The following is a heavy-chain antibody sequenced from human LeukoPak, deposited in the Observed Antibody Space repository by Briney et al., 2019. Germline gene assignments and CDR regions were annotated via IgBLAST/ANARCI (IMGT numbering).Heavy chain of an antibody. V-gene: IGHV3-13*01. Sequence: GGSLRLSCAVSGFTFSSYDMHWVRQPAGKGLEWVAGISTAGDSYNAGSVKGGFSICRENAKTSWYLQMNSRRAGDMAVYYCGRGGDEGFDPWGQGTLVTVSS. CDR2: ISTAGDS. CDR1: GFTFSSYD. D-gene: IGHD3-10*01. CDR3: GRGGDEGFDP. J-gene: IGHJ5*02.